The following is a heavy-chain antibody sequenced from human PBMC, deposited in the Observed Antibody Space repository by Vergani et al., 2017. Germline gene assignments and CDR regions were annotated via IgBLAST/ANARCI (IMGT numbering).Heavy chain of an antibody. CDR2: ISAYNGNT. Sequence: QVQLVQSGAEVKKPGASVKVSCKASGYTFTSYGISWVRQAPGQGLEWMGWISAYNGNTNYAQKLQGRVTMTTDTSTSTAYMELRSLRSDDTAVYFCARVAPSNSEVTPTAFDVWGQGTTVTVSS. J-gene: IGHJ3*01. CDR3: ARVAPSNSEVTPTAFDV. V-gene: IGHV1-18*04. D-gene: IGHD1-1*01. CDR1: GYTFTSYG.